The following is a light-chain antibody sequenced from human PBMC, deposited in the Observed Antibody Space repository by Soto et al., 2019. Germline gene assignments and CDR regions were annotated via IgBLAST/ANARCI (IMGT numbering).Light chain of an antibody. J-gene: IGKJ5*01. CDR3: QQYNSYPIT. V-gene: IGKV1-16*02. CDR2: AAS. CDR1: QGISNY. Sequence: EIQTTQSASSLSASVGHRVTITCGASQGISNYLAWFQQKPGKAPKSLIYAASTLQSGVPSKFSGSVSGTDGTITITSLKKEDGRTYYCQQYNSYPITFGQGTRLEIK.